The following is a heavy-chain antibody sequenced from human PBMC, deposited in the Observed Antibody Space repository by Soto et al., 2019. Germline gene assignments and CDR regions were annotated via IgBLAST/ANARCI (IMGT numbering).Heavy chain of an antibody. D-gene: IGHD2-2*01. CDR2: INAGNGNT. CDR3: ARVGCISTTCSRRYTMDV. Sequence: ASVKVSCKASGYTFTSYAMHWVRQAPGQRLEWMGWINAGNGNTKYSQKFQGRVTITRDTSASTAYMELRSVTTADTAVYYCARVGCISTTCSRRYTMDVWGQGTTVTVPS. CDR1: GYTFTSYA. J-gene: IGHJ6*02. V-gene: IGHV1-3*01.